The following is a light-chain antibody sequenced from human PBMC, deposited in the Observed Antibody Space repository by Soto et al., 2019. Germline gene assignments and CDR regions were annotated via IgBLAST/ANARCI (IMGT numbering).Light chain of an antibody. V-gene: IGKV1-5*03. CDR2: KAS. Sequence: DIPMTQSPSTLSASVGDRVTITCRASQSISRWLACYQQKPGKAPKRLIYKASSLESGVPSMFSASEDGTEFTLTISSLQPDDVATDHCKQHNSYSWTFGQGTKVEIK. CDR3: KQHNSYSWT. CDR1: QSISRW. J-gene: IGKJ1*01.